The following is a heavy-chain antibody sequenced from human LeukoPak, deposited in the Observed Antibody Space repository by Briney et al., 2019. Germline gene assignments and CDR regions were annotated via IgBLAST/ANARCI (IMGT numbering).Heavy chain of an antibody. CDR3: ARDGDFVTVAVFDY. J-gene: IGHJ4*02. CDR2: ISAYNGNT. Sequence: ASVKVSCKASGYTFTSYGISWVRQAPGQGLEWMGWISAYNGNTNYAQKLLGRVTMTTDTSTSTAYMELRSLRSDDTAVYYCARDGDFVTVAVFDYWGQGTLVTVSS. V-gene: IGHV1-18*04. D-gene: IGHD1-14*01. CDR1: GYTFTSYG.